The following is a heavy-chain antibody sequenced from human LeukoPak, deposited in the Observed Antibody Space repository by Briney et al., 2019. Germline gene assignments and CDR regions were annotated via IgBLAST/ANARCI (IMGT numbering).Heavy chain of an antibody. D-gene: IGHD5-12*01. CDR1: GFTFSSYG. V-gene: IGHV3-33*01. CDR3: ARPATYSGYEFFDY. CDR2: IWYDGSNK. Sequence: GGSLRLSCAASGFTFSSYGIHWVRQAPGKGLEWVAVIWYDGSNKYYADSVKGRFTISRDNSKNTLYLQMNSLRAEDTAVYYCARPATYSGYEFFDYWGQGTLVTVSS. J-gene: IGHJ4*02.